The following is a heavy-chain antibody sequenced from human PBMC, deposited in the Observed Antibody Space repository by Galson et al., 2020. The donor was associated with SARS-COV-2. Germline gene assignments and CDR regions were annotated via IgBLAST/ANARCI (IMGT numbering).Heavy chain of an antibody. D-gene: IGHD4-17*01. CDR1: GFTFSRYA. J-gene: IGHJ6*03. CDR2: ISYDGRNK. CDR3: ARGYGGNYYYMDV. Sequence: GESLKISCVASGFTFSRYALHWVRQAPGKGLEWVAVISYDGRNKHYADSVKGRFTISRDNSKNTLYLQMNSLRAEDTAVYYCARGYGGNYYYMDVWGKGTTVTVSS. V-gene: IGHV3-30*04.